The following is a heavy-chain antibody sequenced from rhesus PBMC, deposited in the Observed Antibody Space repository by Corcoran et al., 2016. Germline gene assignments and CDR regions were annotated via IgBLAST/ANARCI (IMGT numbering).Heavy chain of an antibody. V-gene: IGHV3-54*02. CDR1: GFTLSTYG. Sequence: EVQLVESGGGLVQPGGSLRLSCEASGFTLSTYGIHWVRQAPEKGREGVAVISFDESKKYYADSMMDLFNISRDNSKNMVYLQMNNLKLEDTAVYYCVRGFYGLDSWGQGVVVTVSS. CDR3: VRGFYGLDS. CDR2: ISFDESKK. J-gene: IGHJ6*01.